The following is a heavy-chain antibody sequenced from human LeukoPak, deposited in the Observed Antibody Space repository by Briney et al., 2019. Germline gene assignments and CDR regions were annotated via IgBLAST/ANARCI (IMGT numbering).Heavy chain of an antibody. D-gene: IGHD2-2*01. CDR3: ARDASDIVVVPAAVGPFDL. V-gene: IGHV3-64*01. Sequence: GGSLRLSCAASGFTFSSYAMYWVRRTPGKGLEYVSVISGNGVSTHYATSVKGRFTISRDNSKNTLFLQMGSLRAEDLAVYYCARDASDIVVVPAAVGPFDLWGQGTLVTVSS. J-gene: IGHJ4*02. CDR1: GFTFSSYA. CDR2: ISGNGVST.